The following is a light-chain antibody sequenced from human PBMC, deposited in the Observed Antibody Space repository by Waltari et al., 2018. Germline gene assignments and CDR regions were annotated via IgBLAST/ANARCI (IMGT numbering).Light chain of an antibody. CDR1: QGISSY. CDR3: QQGNSYPFS. J-gene: IGKJ3*01. CDR2: YAN. Sequence: IQMSQSPSSLSASVGDRLTITCRASQGISSYLNWYQQKPGKAPKLLIYYANSLASGVPSRFSGSGSGTEFTLTISSLQPEDFATYYCQQGNSYPFSFGPGTKLDIK. V-gene: IGKV1-13*02.